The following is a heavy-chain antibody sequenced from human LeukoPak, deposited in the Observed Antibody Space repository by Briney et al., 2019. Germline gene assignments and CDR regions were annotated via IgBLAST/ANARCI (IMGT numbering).Heavy chain of an antibody. CDR2: ISSNGGST. Sequence: GGSLRLSCAASGFTFSSYAMHWVRQAPGKGLEYVSAISSNGGSTYYANSVKGRFTISRDNSKNTLYLQMGSLRAEDMAVYYCARDRFDYCGGDCYYFDYWGQGTLVTVSS. CDR1: GFTFSSYA. D-gene: IGHD2-21*02. J-gene: IGHJ4*02. V-gene: IGHV3-64*01. CDR3: ARDRFDYCGGDCYYFDY.